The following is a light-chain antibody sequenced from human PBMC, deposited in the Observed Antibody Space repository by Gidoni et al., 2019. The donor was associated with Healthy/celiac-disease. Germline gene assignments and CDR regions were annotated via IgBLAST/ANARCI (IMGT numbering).Light chain of an antibody. Sequence: DIQMTQTPSSLSASVGDRVTITCWARKSISSYVDWYQQKPGKSPKLLIYAASSLQSGVPSRFRGGGSGEDFTLTISRLHPEDAATYCWQRSYSTPTFGPGTKVDIK. J-gene: IGKJ3*01. CDR2: AAS. V-gene: IGKV1-39*01. CDR1: KSISSY. CDR3: QRSYSTPT.